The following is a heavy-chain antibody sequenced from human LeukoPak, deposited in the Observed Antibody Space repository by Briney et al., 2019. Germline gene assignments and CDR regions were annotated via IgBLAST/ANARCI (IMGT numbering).Heavy chain of an antibody. CDR3: ARDGSGTWNDY. Sequence: ASVKVSCKASGYTFTTYGISWVRQAPGQGLEWLGWISTYNGNTNYAKKFQGRVTMTTDTSTSTAYMELRSLRSDDTAMYYCARDGSGTWNDYWGQGTLVTVSS. CDR2: ISTYNGNT. D-gene: IGHD3-10*01. J-gene: IGHJ4*02. V-gene: IGHV1-18*01. CDR1: GYTFTTYG.